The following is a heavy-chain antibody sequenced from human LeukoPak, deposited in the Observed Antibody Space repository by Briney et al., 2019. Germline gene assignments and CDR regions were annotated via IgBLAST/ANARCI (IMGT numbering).Heavy chain of an antibody. D-gene: IGHD5-12*01. J-gene: IGHJ4*02. V-gene: IGHV3-48*02. CDR3: ARDVRWLRFVFDH. Sequence: GGSLRLSCAASGFTFSDYSMNWVPQAPGKGLEWVSCISSSSSTVYYADSAKGRFTISRDNAKNSLYLQMNSLRDEDTAVYYCARDVRWLRFVFDHWGQGIPVTVSS. CDR2: ISSSSSTV. CDR1: GFTFSDYS.